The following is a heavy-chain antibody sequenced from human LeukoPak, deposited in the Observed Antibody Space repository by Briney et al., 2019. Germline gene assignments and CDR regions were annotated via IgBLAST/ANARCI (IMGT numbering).Heavy chain of an antibody. CDR1: GFTLSSYW. D-gene: IGHD5-12*01. CDR2: IKQDGSEK. CDR3: AREGRVSGYDFDC. V-gene: IGHV3-7*01. J-gene: IGHJ4*02. Sequence: GGSLRLSCAASGFTLSSYWMSWVRQAPGKGLEWVARIKQDGSEKHYVDSVKGRFTISRDNAKNTMYLQMNSLRVEDTAVYYCAREGRVSGYDFDCWGQGTLVTVSS.